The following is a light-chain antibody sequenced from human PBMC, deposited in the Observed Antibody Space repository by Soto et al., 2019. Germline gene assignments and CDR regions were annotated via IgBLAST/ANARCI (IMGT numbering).Light chain of an antibody. CDR3: LQDYTYPWT. J-gene: IGKJ1*01. CDR1: QRVNTC. V-gene: IGKV1-6*01. CDR2: GAS. Sequence: IQMTQSPSTLSASVGDRVSITCRASQRVNTCLAWYQQKPGKAPKVLIYGASNLQSGVPSRFSGSASGTDFTLTISSLQPEDFATYYCLQDYTYPWTFGQGTKVDI.